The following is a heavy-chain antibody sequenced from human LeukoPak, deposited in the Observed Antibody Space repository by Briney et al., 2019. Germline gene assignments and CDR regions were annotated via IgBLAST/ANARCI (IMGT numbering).Heavy chain of an antibody. CDR2: ISAYNGNT. CDR1: GYTFTSYG. Sequence: GASVKVSCKASGYTFTSYGISWVRQAPGQGLEWMGWISAYNGNTNYAQKLQGRVTMTTDTSTNTAYMELRSLRSDDTAVYYCARGKRGGLRGDYFDYWGQGTLVTVSS. CDR3: ARGKRGGLRGDYFDY. J-gene: IGHJ4*02. V-gene: IGHV1-18*01. D-gene: IGHD5/OR15-5a*01.